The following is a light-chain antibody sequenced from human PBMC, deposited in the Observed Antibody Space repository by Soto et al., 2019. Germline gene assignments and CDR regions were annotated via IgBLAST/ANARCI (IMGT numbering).Light chain of an antibody. CDR2: EGS. CDR1: SSDVGNYNL. CDR3: SSYVGSSTLL. Sequence: QSVLTQPASVSGSPGQSITISCTGTSSDVGNYNLVSWYQQHPGKAPKLMIYEGSKRPSGVSNRFSGSKSGNTASLTISGLQAEDEADYYGSSYVGSSTLLFGGGTKLTVL. V-gene: IGLV2-23*01. J-gene: IGLJ2*01.